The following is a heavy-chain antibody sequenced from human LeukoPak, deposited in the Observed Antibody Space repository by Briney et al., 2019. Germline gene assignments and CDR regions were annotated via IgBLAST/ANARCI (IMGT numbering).Heavy chain of an antibody. Sequence: ASVKVSCKASGYTFTGHYIHWVRQAPGQGLEWMGWINPNSGGTKGAQKFQGRVTLTTDTSISTAYMELNRLRSDDTAVYYCARSSSSWSYFDYWGQGTLVTVSS. CDR1: GYTFTGHY. J-gene: IGHJ4*02. CDR3: ARSSSSWSYFDY. D-gene: IGHD6-13*01. V-gene: IGHV1-2*02. CDR2: INPNSGGT.